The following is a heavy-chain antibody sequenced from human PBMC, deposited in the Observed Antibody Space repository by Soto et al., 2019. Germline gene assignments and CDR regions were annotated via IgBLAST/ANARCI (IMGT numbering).Heavy chain of an antibody. CDR3: AKDRTSHFWSAYFDS. CDR2: ISYDGTHK. CDR1: GFTFSSYA. J-gene: IGHJ4*02. V-gene: IGHV3-30*04. D-gene: IGHD3-3*02. Sequence: QVQLVESGGGVVQPARSLRLSCAASGFTFSSYAMHWVRQAPGKGLEWVAVISYDGTHKNYTDSVKGRFTISRDTSKNTLYLQMNSLRPEDTAVYYCAKDRTSHFWSAYFDSWGQGTLITVSS.